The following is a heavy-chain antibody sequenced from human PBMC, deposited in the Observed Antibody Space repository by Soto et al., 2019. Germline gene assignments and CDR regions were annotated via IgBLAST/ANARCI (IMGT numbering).Heavy chain of an antibody. V-gene: IGHV4-34*01. CDR2: INHSGST. D-gene: IGHD3-10*01. CDR3: ASPRGGSGGYRDAFYI. CDR1: GGSFSGYY. Sequence: QVQLQQWGAGLLKPSETLSLTCAVYGGSFSGYYWSWIRQPPGKGLEWIGEINHSGSTNYNPSLNSRVTISVDTSKNQFSRIPGSVTAADTAVYYCASPRGGSGGYRDAFYIRGQGTMVTV. J-gene: IGHJ3*02.